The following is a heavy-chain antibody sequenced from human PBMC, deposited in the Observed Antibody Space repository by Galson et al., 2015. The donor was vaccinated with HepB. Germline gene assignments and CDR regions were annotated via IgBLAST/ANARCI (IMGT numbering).Heavy chain of an antibody. V-gene: IGHV3-7*03. CDR2: IKQDGSEK. CDR1: GFTFSSYW. D-gene: IGHD1-26*01. CDR3: ARDRWEIANPMEYYFDY. Sequence: SLRLSCAASGFTFSSYWMSWVRQAPGKGLEWVANIKQDGSEKYYVDSVKGRFTISRDNAKNSLYLQMNSLRAEDTAVYYCARDRWEIANPMEYYFDYWGQGTLVTVSS. J-gene: IGHJ4*02.